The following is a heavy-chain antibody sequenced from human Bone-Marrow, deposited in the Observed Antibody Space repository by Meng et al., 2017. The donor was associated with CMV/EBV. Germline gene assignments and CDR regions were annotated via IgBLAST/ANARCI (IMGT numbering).Heavy chain of an antibody. CDR2: INPNSGGT. Sequence: ASVKVSCKASGYTFTGYYMHWVRQAPGQGLEWMGWINPNSGGTNYAQKFQGRVTMTRDTSISTAYMELSRLRSDDTAVYYCARGEQKRDILTGPCDYWGQGSLVTVSS. V-gene: IGHV1-2*02. CDR1: GYTFTGYY. J-gene: IGHJ4*02. CDR3: ARGEQKRDILTGPCDY. D-gene: IGHD3-9*01.